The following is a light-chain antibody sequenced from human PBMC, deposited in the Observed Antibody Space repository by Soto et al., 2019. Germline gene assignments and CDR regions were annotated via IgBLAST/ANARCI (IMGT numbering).Light chain of an antibody. CDR2: GAS. V-gene: IGKV3-20*01. J-gene: IGKJ2*01. CDR3: QQYGSSPYT. CDR1: QSVSSSY. Sequence: EIVLTQSPGTLSLSPGERATLSCRASQSVSSSYLAWYQQKPGQAPRLLIYGASSRATGIPDRFSGSGSGTDLTLTISRLEPEDFAVHYCQQYGSSPYTLGQGTKLEIK.